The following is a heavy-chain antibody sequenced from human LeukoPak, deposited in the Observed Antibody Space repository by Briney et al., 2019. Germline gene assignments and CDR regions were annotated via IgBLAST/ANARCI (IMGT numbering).Heavy chain of an antibody. CDR2: INPNSGGT. J-gene: IGHJ5*02. CDR3: ARGGYYGSGNDFRFDP. CDR1: GYTFTGYY. D-gene: IGHD3-10*01. Sequence: GASVKVSCKASGYTFTGYYMHWVRQAPGQGLEWMGWINPNSGGTYYAQKFQGRVTMTSDTSISSAYMELSRLRSDDRAVYYCARGGYYGSGNDFRFDPRGQGTLVTVSS. V-gene: IGHV1-2*02.